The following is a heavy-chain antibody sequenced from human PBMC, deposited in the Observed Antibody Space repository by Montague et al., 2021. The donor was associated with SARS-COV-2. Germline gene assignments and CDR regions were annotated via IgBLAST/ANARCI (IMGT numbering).Heavy chain of an antibody. Sequence: SETLSLTCTVSGASVRSGNSYWNWIRQPPGKGLEWIGYISYSGSTNYSPSLKSRVTISVDTSKNQLSLKVTSVTAADTAVYYCARGGGYYNYGLDVWGPGTTVTVSS. CDR1: GASVRSGNSY. D-gene: IGHD3-22*01. CDR3: ARGGGYYNYGLDV. J-gene: IGHJ6*02. V-gene: IGHV4-61*01. CDR2: ISYSGST.